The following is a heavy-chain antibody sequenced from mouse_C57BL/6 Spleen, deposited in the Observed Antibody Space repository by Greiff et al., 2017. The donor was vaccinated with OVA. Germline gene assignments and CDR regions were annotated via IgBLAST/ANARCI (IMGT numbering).Heavy chain of an antibody. J-gene: IGHJ3*01. CDR1: GYSITSGYY. Sequence: EVQLVESGPGLVKPSQSLSLSCSVTGYSITSGYYWNWLRPFPGNQLEWMGYISYYGSNNYNPSLKNRISITRDTSKNQFFLKLNSVTTEDTATYYCARDPGAYWGQGTLVTVSA. CDR3: ARDPGAY. V-gene: IGHV3-6*01. CDR2: ISYYGSN.